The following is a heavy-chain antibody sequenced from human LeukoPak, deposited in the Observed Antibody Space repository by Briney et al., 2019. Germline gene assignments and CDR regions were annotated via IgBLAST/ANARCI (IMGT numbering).Heavy chain of an antibody. CDR2: IGTAGDT. CDR1: GFTFSSYD. Sequence: GGSLRLSCAACGFTFSSYDMHWVRQPTGKALEWVSGIGTAGDTYYPGSVKGRFTISRENGKNSLYLEMNSLRAGDTAVYYCARKSSIYGFDYWGQGTLVTVSS. CDR3: ARKSSIYGFDY. J-gene: IGHJ4*02. D-gene: IGHD4-17*01. V-gene: IGHV3-13*04.